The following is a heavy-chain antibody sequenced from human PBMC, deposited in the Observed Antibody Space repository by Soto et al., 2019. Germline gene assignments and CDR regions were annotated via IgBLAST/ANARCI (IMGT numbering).Heavy chain of an antibody. CDR3: TTALTLGYCTNGVCYTRWFDP. CDR1: GFTFSNAW. V-gene: IGHV3-15*01. CDR2: IKSKTDGGTT. J-gene: IGHJ5*02. Sequence: EVQLVESGGGLVKPGGSLRLSCAASGFTFSNAWMSWVRQAPGKGLEWVGRIKSKTDGGTTDYAAPVKGRFTISRDDSKNTLYLQMNSLKTEDTAVYYCTTALTLGYCTNGVCYTRWFDPWGQGTLVTVSS. D-gene: IGHD2-8*01.